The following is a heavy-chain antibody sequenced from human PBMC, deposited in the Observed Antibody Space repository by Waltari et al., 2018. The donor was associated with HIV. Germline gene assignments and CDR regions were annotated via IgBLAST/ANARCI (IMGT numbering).Heavy chain of an antibody. CDR1: GYSIESGYY. CDR3: ASGSRRGHSHGIDY. J-gene: IGHJ4*02. CDR2: SLHSGNT. V-gene: IGHV4-38-2*01. D-gene: IGHD5-18*01. Sequence: QVQLQESGPGLGKPSETLSLTCSVSGYSIESGYYWGWIRQPPGKALEWIGSSLHSGNTYYNPSLKSRLTISLDTSKNQVSLKLSSVTAADTAVYYCASGSRRGHSHGIDYWGQGTLVTVSS.